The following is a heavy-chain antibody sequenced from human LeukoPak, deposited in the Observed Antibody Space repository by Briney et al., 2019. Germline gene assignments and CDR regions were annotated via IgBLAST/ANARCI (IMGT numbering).Heavy chain of an antibody. Sequence: GGSLRLSCAASGFTFSSYAMSWIRQAPGKGLEWVSAISGSGGGTYYADSVKGRFTISRDNSKNTLYLQMNSLRAEDTAVYYCAKESYSSSWYDYWGQGTLVTVSS. CDR2: ISGSGGGT. V-gene: IGHV3-23*01. D-gene: IGHD6-13*01. CDR3: AKESYSSSWYDY. CDR1: GFTFSSYA. J-gene: IGHJ4*02.